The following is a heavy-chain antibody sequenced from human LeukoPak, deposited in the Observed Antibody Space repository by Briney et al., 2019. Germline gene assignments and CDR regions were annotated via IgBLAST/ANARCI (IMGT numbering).Heavy chain of an antibody. CDR3: ARSYYDILTGYYRDY. D-gene: IGHD3-9*01. V-gene: IGHV4-4*07. J-gene: IGHJ4*02. Sequence: PSETLSLTCTVSGGSISSYYWSWIRQPAGKGLEWIGRIYTSGSTNYNPSLKSRVTMSVDTSKNQFSLKLSSVTAADTAVYYCARSYYDILTGYYRDYWGQGTLVTVSS. CDR1: GGSISSYY. CDR2: IYTSGST.